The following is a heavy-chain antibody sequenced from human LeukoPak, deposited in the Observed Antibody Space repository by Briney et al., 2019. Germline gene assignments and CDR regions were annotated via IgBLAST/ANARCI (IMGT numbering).Heavy chain of an antibody. CDR3: AKDRQPIVVVPAAVDY. CDR1: GFTFSSYW. J-gene: IGHJ4*02. Sequence: GGSLRLSCAASGFTFSSYWLHWVRQAPGKGPVWVSRINSDESSTSYADSVKGRFTISRDNSKNTLYLQMNSLRAEDTAVYYCAKDRQPIVVVPAAVDYWGQGTLVTVSS. D-gene: IGHD2-2*01. CDR2: INSDESST. V-gene: IGHV3-74*01.